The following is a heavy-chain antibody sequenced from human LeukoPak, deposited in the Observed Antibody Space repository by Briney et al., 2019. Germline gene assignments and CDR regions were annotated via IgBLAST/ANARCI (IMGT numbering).Heavy chain of an antibody. Sequence: SVKVSCKASGGTFSSYAISWVRQAPGQGLEWMGGIIPIFGTANYAQKFQGRVTITADESTSTAYMELSSLRSEDTAVYYCARYCSGGSCGYYWGQGTLVTVSS. CDR2: IIPIFGTA. CDR3: ARYCSGGSCGYY. D-gene: IGHD2-15*01. V-gene: IGHV1-69*13. J-gene: IGHJ4*02. CDR1: GGTFSSYA.